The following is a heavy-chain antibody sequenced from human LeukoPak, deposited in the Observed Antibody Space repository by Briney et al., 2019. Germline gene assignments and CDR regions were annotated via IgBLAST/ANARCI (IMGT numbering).Heavy chain of an antibody. J-gene: IGHJ6*03. Sequence: PGGSLRLSCAASGLKFSSSGMHWVRQAPGKGLQWVAFIQFDGSNKYYADSVKGRFTISRDNSKNTLYLQMNSLRAEDTAVYYCARDDVLRRLHGDLAYSFYFMDVWGKGTPVIISS. V-gene: IGHV3-30*02. D-gene: IGHD5-12*01. CDR3: ARDDVLRRLHGDLAYSFYFMDV. CDR1: GLKFSSSG. CDR2: IQFDGSNK.